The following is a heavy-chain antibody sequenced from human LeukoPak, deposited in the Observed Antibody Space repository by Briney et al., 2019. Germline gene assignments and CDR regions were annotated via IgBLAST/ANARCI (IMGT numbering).Heavy chain of an antibody. J-gene: IGHJ4*02. CDR2: IYYSGST. CDR1: GGSISSYY. D-gene: IGHD6-6*01. CDR3: ARGTHSSSPIPLDY. Sequence: PSETLSLTCSVSGGSISSYYWSWIRQTPGKGLEWIGYIYYSGSTNYNPSLKSRVTISVDTSKNQFSLKVNSVTAADTAVYYCARGTHSSSPIPLDYWGQGTLVTVSS. V-gene: IGHV4-59*01.